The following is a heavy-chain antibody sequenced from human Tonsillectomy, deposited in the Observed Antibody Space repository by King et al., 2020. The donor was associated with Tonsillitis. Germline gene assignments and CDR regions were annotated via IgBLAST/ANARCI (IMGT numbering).Heavy chain of an antibody. CDR3: ARDPLYTIFGVRYFDY. J-gene: IGHJ4*02. D-gene: IGHD3-3*01. Sequence: QLVQSGTEVKKPGASVRVSCKTSGHTFSNYAISWVRQAPGQGLEWMGWISGYNGNTNYAPKFQDRVTMTTDTSIDTAYMELRSLTSDDTAVYYCARDPLYTIFGVRYFDYWGQGTLVTVSS. CDR2: ISGYNGNT. CDR1: GHTFSNYA. V-gene: IGHV1-18*01.